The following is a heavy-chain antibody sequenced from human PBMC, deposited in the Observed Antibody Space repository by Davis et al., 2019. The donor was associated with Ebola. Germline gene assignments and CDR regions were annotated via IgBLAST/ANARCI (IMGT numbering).Heavy chain of an antibody. J-gene: IGHJ4*02. CDR1: GGTFSSYA. D-gene: IGHD4-17*01. CDR2: IIPIFGTA. V-gene: IGHV1-69*06. Sequence: SVKVSCKASGGTFSSYAISWVRQAPGQGLEWMGGIIPIFGTANYAQKFQGRVTITADKSTSTAYMELSSLRSEDTAVYYCARTPPTVRIFDYWGQGTLVTVSS. CDR3: ARTPPTVRIFDY.